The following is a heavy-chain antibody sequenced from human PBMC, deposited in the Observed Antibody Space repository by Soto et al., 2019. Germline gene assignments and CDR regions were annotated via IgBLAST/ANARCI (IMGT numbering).Heavy chain of an antibody. Sequence: QAQLQESGPGLVKPSQTLSLTCTVSGGSISSGGYYWSWIRQHPGKGLEWIGYIYYSGSTYYNPSLKSRVTISVDTSKNQFSLKLSSVTAADTAVYYCARGSVYYDFWSGPNWFDPWGQGTLVTVSS. D-gene: IGHD3-3*01. J-gene: IGHJ5*02. CDR2: IYYSGST. V-gene: IGHV4-31*03. CDR1: GGSISSGGYY. CDR3: ARGSVYYDFWSGPNWFDP.